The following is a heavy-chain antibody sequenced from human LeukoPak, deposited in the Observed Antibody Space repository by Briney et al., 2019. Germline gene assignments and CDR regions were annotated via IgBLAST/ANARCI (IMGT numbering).Heavy chain of an antibody. Sequence: SVTVSCKASGGTFSSYAISWVRQAPGQGLEWMGGIIPLFGTANYAQQFQGRVTITADESTSTAYTELSSLRSEDTAVYYCASYYYGSGSYNYFDYWGQGTLVTVSS. D-gene: IGHD3-10*01. CDR2: IIPLFGTA. CDR1: GGTFSSYA. CDR3: ASYYYGSGSYNYFDY. J-gene: IGHJ4*02. V-gene: IGHV1-69*13.